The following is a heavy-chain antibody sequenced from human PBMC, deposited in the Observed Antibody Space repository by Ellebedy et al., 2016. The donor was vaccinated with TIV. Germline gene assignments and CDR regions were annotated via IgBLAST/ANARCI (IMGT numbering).Heavy chain of an antibody. CDR3: ARGLRGGTAIDY. D-gene: IGHD2-21*02. J-gene: IGHJ4*02. Sequence: GGSLRLSXAASGFTFSSYDMHWVRQATGKGREWVSAIGTAGDTYYPGSVKGRFTISRENAKNSLYLQMNSLRAEDTAVYYCARGLRGGTAIDYWGQGTLVTVSS. CDR2: IGTAGDT. CDR1: GFTFSSYD. V-gene: IGHV3-13*01.